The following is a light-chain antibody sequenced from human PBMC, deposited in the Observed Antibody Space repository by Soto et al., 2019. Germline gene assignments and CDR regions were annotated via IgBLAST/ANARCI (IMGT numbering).Light chain of an antibody. Sequence: EIVLTQSPDTLSLSPGERATLSCRASQSVSSNSLAWYQQKPDQAPRLLIYDASSRATGIPDRFSGSGSGTDFTLTISRLEPEDFAVYYCQLYGSSPQTFGGGTKVEIK. J-gene: IGKJ4*01. CDR1: QSVSSNS. V-gene: IGKV3-20*01. CDR3: QLYGSSPQT. CDR2: DAS.